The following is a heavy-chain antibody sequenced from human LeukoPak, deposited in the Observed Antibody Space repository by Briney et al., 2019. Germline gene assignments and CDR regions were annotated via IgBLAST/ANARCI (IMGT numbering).Heavy chain of an antibody. Sequence: PGGSLRLSCAVSGFTFSSSYVNWVRQAPGKGLERVAVMYSGGTTYYSDSVKGRFTISRDNSKNTVSLQINSLRVEDTAIYYCARLEVARGVMLGLDVWGQGTTVSVSS. CDR3: ARLEVARGVMLGLDV. CDR1: GFTFSSSY. D-gene: IGHD3-10*01. J-gene: IGHJ6*02. V-gene: IGHV3-66*04. CDR2: MYSGGTT.